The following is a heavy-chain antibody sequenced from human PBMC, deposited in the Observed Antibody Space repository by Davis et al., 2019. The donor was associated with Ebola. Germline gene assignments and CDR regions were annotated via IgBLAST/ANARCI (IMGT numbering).Heavy chain of an antibody. D-gene: IGHD3-10*01. CDR1: GYSFTSYW. CDR3: ARHARYYGSGSQVYYYYGMDV. V-gene: IGHV5-51*01. CDR2: IYPGDSDT. J-gene: IGHJ6*02. Sequence: GESLKISCKGSGYSFTSYWIGWVRQMPGKGLEWMGIIYPGDSDTRYSPSFQGQVTISADKSISTAYLQRSSLKASDTAMYYCARHARYYGSGSQVYYYYGMDVWGQGTMVTVSS.